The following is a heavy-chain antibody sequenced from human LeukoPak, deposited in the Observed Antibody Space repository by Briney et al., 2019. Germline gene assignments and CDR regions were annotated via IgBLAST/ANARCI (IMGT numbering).Heavy chain of an antibody. CDR2: IYYSGSA. CDR3: ARAHTYYYDSSGYLDY. CDR1: GGSISSGGYY. V-gene: IGHV4-61*08. J-gene: IGHJ4*02. D-gene: IGHD3-22*01. Sequence: PSQTLSLTCTVSGGSISSGGYYWSWIRQPPGKGLEWIGYIYYSGSANYNPSLTSRVIISADTSKNKFSLKLTSVTAADTAVYYCARAHTYYYDSSGYLDYWGQGTLVTVSS.